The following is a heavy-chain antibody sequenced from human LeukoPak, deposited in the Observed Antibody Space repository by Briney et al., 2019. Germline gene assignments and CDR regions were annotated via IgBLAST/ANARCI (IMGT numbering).Heavy chain of an antibody. J-gene: IGHJ4*02. CDR3: ARECCSGVSRYYFDY. CDR2: IYYAGST. Sequence: SQTLSLTCTVSDGSISRSTYYWGWIRQPPGKGLEWIGSIYYAGSTYYNPSLKSRVTISVDTSKNQFSLKLSSVTAVDTAVYYCARECCSGVSRYYFDYWGQGTLVTVSS. V-gene: IGHV4-39*02. CDR1: DGSISRSTYY. D-gene: IGHD2-15*01.